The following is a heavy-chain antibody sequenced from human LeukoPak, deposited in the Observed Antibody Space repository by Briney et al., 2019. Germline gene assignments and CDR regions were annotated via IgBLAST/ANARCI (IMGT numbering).Heavy chain of an antibody. CDR3: AKLGGIGWFGELLPVLFDY. CDR2: ISGSGGST. Sequence: PGGSLRPSCAASGFTFSSYAMSWVRQAPGKGLEWVSAISGSGGSTYYADSVKGRFTISRDNSKNTLYLQMNSLRAEDTAVYYCAKLGGIGWFGELLPVLFDYWGQGTLVTVSS. V-gene: IGHV3-23*01. D-gene: IGHD3-10*01. CDR1: GFTFSSYA. J-gene: IGHJ4*02.